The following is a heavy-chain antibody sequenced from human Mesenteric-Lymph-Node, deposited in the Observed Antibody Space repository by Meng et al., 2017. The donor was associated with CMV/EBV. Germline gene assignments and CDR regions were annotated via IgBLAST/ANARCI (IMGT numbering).Heavy chain of an antibody. Sequence: GGSLRLSCAASGFTFNEFAMNWVRQAPGKGLEWVSVISGSGDSTHYADSVKGRLTISRDNSKNILYLQMNSLTAEDTAIYYCAKDGYSYGYYFDSWGQGTLVTVSS. V-gene: IGHV3-23*01. D-gene: IGHD5-18*01. J-gene: IGHJ4*02. CDR1: GFTFNEFA. CDR3: AKDGYSYGYYFDS. CDR2: ISGSGDST.